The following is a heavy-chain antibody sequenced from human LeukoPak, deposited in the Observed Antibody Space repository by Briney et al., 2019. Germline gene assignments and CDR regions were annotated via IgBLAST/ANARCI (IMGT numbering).Heavy chain of an antibody. CDR1: GFTFSSHV. D-gene: IGHD5-24*01. CDR3: AKQFVDI. V-gene: IGHV3-23*01. CDR2: ISAGGLST. J-gene: IGHJ5*02. Sequence: GGSLRLSCVVSGFTFSSHVMSWVRQAPAKGLEWVSTISAGGLSTYYADSVKGRFTISRDNSRNTLYLQMNSLRAEDTAVYYCAKQFVDIWGQGTLVTVSS.